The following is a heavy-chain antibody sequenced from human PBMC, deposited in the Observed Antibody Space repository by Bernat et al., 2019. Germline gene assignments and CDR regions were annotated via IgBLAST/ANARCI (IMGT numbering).Heavy chain of an antibody. J-gene: IGHJ3*02. Sequence: QVQLQQWGAGLLKPSETLSLTCAVYGGSFSGYYWSWIRQPPGKGLEWIGEINHSGSTNYNPSLKSRVTISVDTSKNQFSPKLSSVTAADTAVYYCARGTVASPVGAFDIWGQGTMVTVSS. V-gene: IGHV4-34*01. CDR3: ARGTVASPVGAFDI. CDR2: INHSGST. D-gene: IGHD6-19*01. CDR1: GGSFSGYY.